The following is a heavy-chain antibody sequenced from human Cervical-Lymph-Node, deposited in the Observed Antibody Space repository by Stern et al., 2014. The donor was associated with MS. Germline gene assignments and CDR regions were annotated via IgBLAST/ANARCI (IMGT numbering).Heavy chain of an antibody. Sequence: DQLVESGAEVKKPGASVNVSCEASGFSFTTHYMHWIRQAPGQGLAWVGMINPNTGTTSYARQFQGRVIITRDTSTSTIYMELTGLRSEDTALYFCTRVQGERRALDPFDPWGQGTLVTVSS. CDR3: TRVQGERRALDPFDP. CDR2: INPNTGTT. V-gene: IGHV1-46*03. J-gene: IGHJ5*02. D-gene: IGHD1-1*01. CDR1: GFSFTTHY.